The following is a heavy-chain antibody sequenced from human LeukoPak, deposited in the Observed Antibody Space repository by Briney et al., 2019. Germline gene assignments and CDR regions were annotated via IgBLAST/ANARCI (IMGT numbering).Heavy chain of an antibody. CDR3: ARTVGTHRFDY. J-gene: IGHJ4*02. CDR1: GGSVSSSDYY. D-gene: IGHD4-23*01. CDR2: IYYNGDT. V-gene: IGHV4-39*01. Sequence: SETLSLTCTVSGGSVSSSDYYWGWIRQPPGDRLEWIGTIYYNGDTHYNPSLQSRVIISVDTSKNQFSLKLTSVTAPDTAVYYCARTVGTHRFDYWGQGILVTVSS.